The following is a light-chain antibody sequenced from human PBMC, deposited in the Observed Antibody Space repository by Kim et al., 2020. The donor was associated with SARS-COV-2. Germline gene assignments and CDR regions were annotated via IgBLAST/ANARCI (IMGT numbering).Light chain of an antibody. Sequence: DIVMTQSPLSLPVTPGEPASISCRSSQSLLQSNGYSYLDWYVQKPGRTPQLVIYLGSYRASGVPDRFSGSGSGTDFTLKISRVEPEDVGVYYCMQTLQTPLTFGGGTKVDIK. V-gene: IGKV2-28*01. CDR2: LGS. CDR1: QSLLQSNGYSY. J-gene: IGKJ4*01. CDR3: MQTLQTPLT.